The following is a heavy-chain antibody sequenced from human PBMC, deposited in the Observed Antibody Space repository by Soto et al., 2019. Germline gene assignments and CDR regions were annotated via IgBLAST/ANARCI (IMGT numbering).Heavy chain of an antibody. V-gene: IGHV1-69*01. Sequence: QVQLVQSGDEVKKPGSSVKVSCKASGGTFSSYAISWVRQATGQGLEWMGGIIPTFGTANYAQKFQGRVTITADESTSKAYMELSSLRSEDTAVYYCARDFRDVYNWSRSPNWFDPWGQGTLVTASS. J-gene: IGHJ5*02. CDR1: GGTFSSYA. D-gene: IGHD1-1*01. CDR2: IIPTFGTA. CDR3: ARDFRDVYNWSRSPNWFDP.